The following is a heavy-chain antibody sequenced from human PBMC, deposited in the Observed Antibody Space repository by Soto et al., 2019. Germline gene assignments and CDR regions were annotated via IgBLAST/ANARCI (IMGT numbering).Heavy chain of an antibody. V-gene: IGHV1-18*04. CDR3: ARRWWQLVSFNCSGMDV. CDR1: GYTFTSYR. CDR2: ISAYNGNT. Sequence: QVQLVQSGAEVKKPGASVKVFCKASGYTFTSYRISWVRQAPGQGLEWMGWISAYNGNTNYAQKHQGRVTMTTDTSTSRAYEEVRSLRCDDTAVYYCARRWWQLVSFNCSGMDVWGQGTTVTVSS. D-gene: IGHD6-6*01. J-gene: IGHJ6*02.